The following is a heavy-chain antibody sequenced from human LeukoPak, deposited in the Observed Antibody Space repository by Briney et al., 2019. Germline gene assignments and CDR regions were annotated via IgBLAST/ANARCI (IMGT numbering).Heavy chain of an antibody. V-gene: IGHV3-30*18. CDR3: AKVRGLAVIYY. J-gene: IGHJ4*02. Sequence: GGSLRLSCAASGFTFSSYGMHWVRQAPGKGLEWVAVISYDGSNKYYADSVKGRFTISRDNSKNTLYLQMNSLRAEDTAVYYCAKVRGLAVIYYWGQGTLVTVSS. CDR1: GFTFSSYG. CDR2: ISYDGSNK. D-gene: IGHD3-10*01.